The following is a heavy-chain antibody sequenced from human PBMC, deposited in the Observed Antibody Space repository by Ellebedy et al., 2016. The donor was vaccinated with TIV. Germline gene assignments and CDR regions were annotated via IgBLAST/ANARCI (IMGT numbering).Heavy chain of an antibody. CDR2: ISSSSSYI. V-gene: IGHV3-21*01. Sequence: GGSLTLSXAASGFTFSSYAMSWVRQAPGKGLEWVSSISSSSSYIYYADSVKGRFTISRDNAKNSLYLQMNSLRAEDTAVYYCARDSPSDYDFWSGYLWGGVGPYYMDVWGKGTTVTVSS. D-gene: IGHD3-3*01. J-gene: IGHJ6*03. CDR3: ARDSPSDYDFWSGYLWGGVGPYYMDV. CDR1: GFTFSSYA.